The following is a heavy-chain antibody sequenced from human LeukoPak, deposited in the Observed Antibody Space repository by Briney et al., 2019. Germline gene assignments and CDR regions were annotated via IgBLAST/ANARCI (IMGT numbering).Heavy chain of an antibody. J-gene: IGHJ4*02. Sequence: GRSLRLSCAASGFTFSSYGMHWVRQAPGKGLEWVAVIWYDGSNKYYADSVKGRFTISRDNSKNTLYLQMNSLRAEDTAVYYCARDQGIAAAGTDYWGQGTLVTVSS. D-gene: IGHD6-13*01. CDR3: ARDQGIAAAGTDY. CDR1: GFTFSSYG. V-gene: IGHV3-33*01. CDR2: IWYDGSNK.